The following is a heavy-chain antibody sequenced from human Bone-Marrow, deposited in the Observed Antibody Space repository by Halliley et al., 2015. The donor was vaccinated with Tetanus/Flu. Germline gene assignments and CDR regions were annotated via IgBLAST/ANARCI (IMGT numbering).Heavy chain of an antibody. CDR3: AKGLYTMIVVVIVDY. Sequence: VAVISYDGSNKSYADSVKGRFTISRDNSKNTLYLQMNSLRAEDTAVYYCAKGLYTMIVVVIVDYWGQGTLVTVSS. J-gene: IGHJ4*02. CDR2: ISYDGSNK. V-gene: IGHV3-30*18. D-gene: IGHD3-22*01.